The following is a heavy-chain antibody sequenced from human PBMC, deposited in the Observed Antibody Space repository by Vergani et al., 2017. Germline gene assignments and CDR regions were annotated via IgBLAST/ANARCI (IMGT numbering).Heavy chain of an antibody. V-gene: IGHV3-30-3*01. J-gene: IGHJ4*02. CDR3: AKDLDYGDLYYFDY. Sequence: QVQLVESGGGVVQPGRSLRLSCAASGFTFSSYAMHWVRQAPGKGLEWVAVISYDGSNKYYADSVKGRFTISRDNSKNTLYLQMNSLRAEDTAVYYCAKDLDYGDLYYFDYWGQGTLVTVSS. D-gene: IGHD4-17*01. CDR1: GFTFSSYA. CDR2: ISYDGSNK.